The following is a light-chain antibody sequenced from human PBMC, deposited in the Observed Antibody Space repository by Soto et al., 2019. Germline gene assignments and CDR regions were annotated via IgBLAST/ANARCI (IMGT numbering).Light chain of an antibody. V-gene: IGKV4-1*01. CDR3: QQYDTAPRT. CDR2: WAS. CDR1: QSVSYY. Sequence: EIVLTQSPGTLSLSPGERATLSCRASQSVSYYLAWYQQKPGQPPKLLFYWASTRESGVPDRFSGSGSGTDFTLTISSLQAADVAVYYCQQYDTAPRTFGQGTKVEIK. J-gene: IGKJ1*01.